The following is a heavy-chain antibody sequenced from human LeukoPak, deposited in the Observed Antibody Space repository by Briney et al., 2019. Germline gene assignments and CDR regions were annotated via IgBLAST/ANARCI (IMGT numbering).Heavy chain of an antibody. D-gene: IGHD6-19*01. CDR1: GFTFSSYA. CDR3: XXFGSVRWLGFDY. Sequence: GGSLRLSCAASGFTFSSYAMSWVRQAPGKGLEWVSAISGSGGSTYYADSVKGRFTISRDNSKNTLYLQMNSLRAEDTAVYYXXXFGSVRWLGFDYWGQGALVTVSS. CDR2: ISGSGGST. J-gene: IGHJ4*02. V-gene: IGHV3-23*01.